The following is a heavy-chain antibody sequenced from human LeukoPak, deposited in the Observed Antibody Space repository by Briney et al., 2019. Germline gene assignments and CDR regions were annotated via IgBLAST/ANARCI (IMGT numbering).Heavy chain of an antibody. Sequence: SETLSLTCTVSGGSISSSSYYWGWIRQPPGKGLEWIGSIYYSGSTYYNPSLKSRVTISVDTSKNQFSLKLSSVTAADTAVYYCAREWSITMVRGARTIDYWGQGTLVTVSS. D-gene: IGHD3-10*01. V-gene: IGHV4-39*07. CDR2: IYYSGST. CDR1: GGSISSSSYY. J-gene: IGHJ4*02. CDR3: AREWSITMVRGARTIDY.